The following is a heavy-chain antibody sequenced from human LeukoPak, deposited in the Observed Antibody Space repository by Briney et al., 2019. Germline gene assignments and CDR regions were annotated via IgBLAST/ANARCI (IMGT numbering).Heavy chain of an antibody. J-gene: IGHJ4*02. D-gene: IGHD5-12*01. CDR3: ARDRGHTQDY. CDR2: IKSDGSST. CDR1: GFTFSSYW. V-gene: IGHV3-74*01. Sequence: GGSLRLSCAASGFTFSSYWMHWVRQAPGKGLVWVSHIKSDGSSTSYADSVKGRFTISRDNAKNTLYLQMNSLRAEDTAVYYCARDRGHTQDYWGLGTLVTVSS.